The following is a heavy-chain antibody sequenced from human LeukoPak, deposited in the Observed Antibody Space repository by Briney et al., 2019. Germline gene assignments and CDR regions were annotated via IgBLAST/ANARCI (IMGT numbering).Heavy chain of an antibody. V-gene: IGHV3-23*01. J-gene: IGHJ4*02. Sequence: GGSLRLSCAASGFTFSSYALSWVGQPPGKGLGWVSAVDGRGSSTYYADSVKGRFTISRDNSNNTLYLQMNSLRAEDTAEYYCAKDLSGSGSYYPLDYWGQGTLVTVSS. CDR3: AKDLSGSGSYYPLDY. CDR1: GFTFSSYA. D-gene: IGHD3-10*01. CDR2: VDGRGSST.